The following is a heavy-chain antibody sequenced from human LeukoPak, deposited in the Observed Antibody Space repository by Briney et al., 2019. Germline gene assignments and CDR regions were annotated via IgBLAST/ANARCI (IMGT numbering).Heavy chain of an antibody. CDR3: ARDGELLNWFDS. V-gene: IGHV1-69*01. D-gene: IGHD1-7*01. J-gene: IGHJ5*01. CDR1: GGTFSSYA. CDR2: IIPIFGTA. Sequence: GSSVKVSCKASGGTFSSYAISWVRQAPGQGLEWMGGIIPIFGTANYAQRFQGRVTITADESTSTAYMELSSLRSEDTAVYYCARDGELLNWFDSWGQGTLVTVSS.